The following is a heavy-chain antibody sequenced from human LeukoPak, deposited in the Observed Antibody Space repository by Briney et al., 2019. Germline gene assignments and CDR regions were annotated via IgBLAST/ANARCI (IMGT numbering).Heavy chain of an antibody. CDR2: IYYSGST. D-gene: IGHD4-11*01. CDR1: GGSISSYY. Sequence: SETLSLTCTVSGGSISSYYWSLIRQPPGKGLEWIGYIYYSGSTNYNPSLKSRVTISVDTSKNQFSLKLSSVTAADTAVYYCARQGDYSNYDVLDYWGQGTLVTVSS. CDR3: ARQGDYSNYDVLDY. J-gene: IGHJ4*02. V-gene: IGHV4-59*08.